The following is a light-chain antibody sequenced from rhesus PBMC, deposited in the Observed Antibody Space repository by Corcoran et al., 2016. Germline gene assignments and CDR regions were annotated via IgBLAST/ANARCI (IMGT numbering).Light chain of an antibody. J-gene: IGKJ4*01. Sequence: DIVMTQSPDSLAVSLGERVTINCKSSQSLLYSSNNKNYLAWYQQKPGQAPKRLIYWASTRESGVPNRFSGRGSGTDFTLTISGLQAEDVAVYYCQQYYSSPLTFGGGTKVEIK. V-gene: IGKV4-1*01. CDR2: WAS. CDR3: QQYYSSPLT. CDR1: QSLLYSSNNKNY.